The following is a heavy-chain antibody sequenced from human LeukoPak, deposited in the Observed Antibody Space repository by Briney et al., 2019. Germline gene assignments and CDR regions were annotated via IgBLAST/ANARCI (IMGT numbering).Heavy chain of an antibody. CDR1: GFTFSSYA. D-gene: IGHD3-22*01. J-gene: IGHJ4*02. CDR2: ISGSGGST. V-gene: IGHV3-23*01. Sequence: GGSLRLSCAASGFTFSSYAMSWVRQAPGKGLEWVSAISGSGGSTYYAESVKGRFTISRDNSKNTLYLQMNSLRAEDTAVYYCAKGPGYYDSSGYFDYWGQGTLVTVSS. CDR3: AKGPGYYDSSGYFDY.